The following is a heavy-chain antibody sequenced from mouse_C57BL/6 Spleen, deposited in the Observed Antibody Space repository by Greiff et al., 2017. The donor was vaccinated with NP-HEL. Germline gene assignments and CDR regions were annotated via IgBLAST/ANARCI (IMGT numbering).Heavy chain of an antibody. J-gene: IGHJ2*01. CDR2: IYPRSGNT. CDR1: GYTFTSYG. D-gene: IGHD1-1*01. CDR3: ARWGDLLLRSYYLDT. V-gene: IGHV1-81*01. Sequence: QVHVKQSGAELARPGASVKLSCKASGYTFTSYGISWVKQRTGQGLEWIGEIYPRSGNTYYNGKFKGKATLTADKSSSPACMELRSLTSEDSAVFVCARWGDLLLRSYYLDTWGQGTTLTVSA.